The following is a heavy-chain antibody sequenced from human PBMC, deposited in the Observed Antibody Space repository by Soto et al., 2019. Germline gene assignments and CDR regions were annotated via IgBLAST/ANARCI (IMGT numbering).Heavy chain of an antibody. V-gene: IGHV4-59*01. CDR2: IYYTGST. CDR1: GGSMSNYY. CDR3: ARGGHMLTQRTFDY. Sequence: SETLSLTCTVSGGSMSNYYWSWIRQPPGKGLEWIGSIYYTGSTNYNPSLKSRVIISVDTSTYQLSLKLSSVTAADTALYYCARGGHMLTQRTFDYWGQGTQVTVSS. D-gene: IGHD3-9*01. J-gene: IGHJ4*02.